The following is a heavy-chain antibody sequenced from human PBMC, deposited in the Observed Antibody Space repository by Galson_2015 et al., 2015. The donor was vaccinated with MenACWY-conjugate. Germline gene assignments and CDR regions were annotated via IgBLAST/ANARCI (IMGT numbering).Heavy chain of an antibody. CDR3: ARDGRTGQTDY. V-gene: IGHV1-18*01. CDR2: ISAYNGNT. D-gene: IGHD1-1*01. J-gene: IGHJ4*02. CDR1: GGTFSSYA. Sequence: SVKVSCKASGGTFSSYAISWVRQAPGQGLEWMGWISAYNGNTNYAQKLQGRVTMTTDTSTSTAYMELRSLRSDDTAVYYCARDGRTGQTDYWGQGTLVTVSS.